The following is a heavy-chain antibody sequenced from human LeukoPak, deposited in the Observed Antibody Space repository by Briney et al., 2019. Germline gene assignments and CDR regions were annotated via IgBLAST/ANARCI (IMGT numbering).Heavy chain of an antibody. J-gene: IGHJ6*03. CDR2: SDPEDGET. CDR1: GYTLTELS. V-gene: IGHV1-24*01. CDR3: ATGVITTIFGVVTPRYYYYMDV. Sequence: ASVKVSCKVSGYTLTELSMHWVRQAPGKGLEWMGGSDPEDGETIYAQKFQGRVTMTEDTSTDTAYMELSSLRSEDTAVYYCATGVITTIFGVVTPRYYYYMDVWGKGTTVTVSS. D-gene: IGHD3-3*01.